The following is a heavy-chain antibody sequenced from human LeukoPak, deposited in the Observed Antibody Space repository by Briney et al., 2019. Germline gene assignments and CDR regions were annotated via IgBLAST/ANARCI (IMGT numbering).Heavy chain of an antibody. J-gene: IGHJ3*02. V-gene: IGHV1-2*02. CDR2: INPNSGGT. D-gene: IGHD3-16*01. CDR3: ARFAGEVLYAFDI. Sequence: ASVKVSCKTSGYTFIDYYIHWVRQAPGQGLEWMGWINPNSGGTNYAQKFQGRVTMTRDTSISTAYMELSRLRSDDTAVYYCARFAGEVLYAFDIWGQGTMVTVSS. CDR1: GYTFIDYY.